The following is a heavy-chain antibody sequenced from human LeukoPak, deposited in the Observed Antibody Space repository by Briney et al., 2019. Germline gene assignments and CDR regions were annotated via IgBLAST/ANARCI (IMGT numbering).Heavy chain of an antibody. CDR2: ISYDGSNK. V-gene: IGHV3-30-3*01. D-gene: IGHD2-2*01. CDR1: GFTFSSYA. J-gene: IGHJ4*02. CDR3: AREDQGFDY. Sequence: GRSLRLSCAASGFTFSSYAMHWVRQAPGKGLEWVAVISYDGSNKYYADSVKGRFTISRDNSKNTLYLQMNSLGAEDTAVYYCAREDQGFDYWGQGTLVTVSS.